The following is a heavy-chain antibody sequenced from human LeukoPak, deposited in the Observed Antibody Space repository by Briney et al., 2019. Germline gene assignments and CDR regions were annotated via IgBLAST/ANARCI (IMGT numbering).Heavy chain of an antibody. CDR2: IYPGDSDT. CDR1: GYSFTSYW. Sequence: PGESLKISCKGSGYSFTSYWIGWVRQMPGKGLEWMGIIYPGDSDTRYSPSFQGQVTISADKSISTAYPQWSSLKASDTAMYYCARHGREGPASTAFDIWGQGTMVTVSS. CDR3: ARHGREGPASTAFDI. V-gene: IGHV5-51*01. D-gene: IGHD2-2*01. J-gene: IGHJ3*02.